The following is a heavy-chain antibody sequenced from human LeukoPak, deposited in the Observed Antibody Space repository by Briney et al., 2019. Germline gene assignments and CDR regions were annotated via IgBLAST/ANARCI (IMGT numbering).Heavy chain of an antibody. CDR2: IIPIFGTA. CDR3: ARVLLPIDGPYFDY. Sequence: SVKVSCKASGGTFTSYAISWVRQAPGQGLEWMGGIIPIFGTANYAQKFQGRVTITADESTSTAYMELSSPRSEDTAVYYCARVLLPIDGPYFDYWGQGTLVTVSS. CDR1: GGTFTSYA. V-gene: IGHV1-69*13. D-gene: IGHD5-24*01. J-gene: IGHJ4*02.